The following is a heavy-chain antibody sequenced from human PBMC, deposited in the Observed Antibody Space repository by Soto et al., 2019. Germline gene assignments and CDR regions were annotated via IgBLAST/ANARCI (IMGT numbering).Heavy chain of an antibody. CDR3: TNTRPGTNVFDN. CDR2: IRSKTDGGTT. J-gene: IGHJ3*02. CDR1: GITFSNAW. V-gene: IGHV3-15*01. D-gene: IGHD6-13*01. Sequence: GGSLRLSCAASGITFSNAWMNWVRRAPGKGLEYIGRIRSKTDGGTTEYAAPVEGRFTISRDGSKNTLYLQMGGLKTEDTAVYYCTNTRPGTNVFDNWGQGTLVTVSS.